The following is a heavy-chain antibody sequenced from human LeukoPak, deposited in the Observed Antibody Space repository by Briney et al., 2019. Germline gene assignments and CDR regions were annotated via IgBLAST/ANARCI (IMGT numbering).Heavy chain of an antibody. J-gene: IGHJ4*02. CDR2: ITNDGSST. Sequence: GGSLRLSCAASGLTFSSHWMHWVRQAPGKGLVWVSRITNDGSSTTYADSVKGRFTISRDNAKNMLYLQVNSLRAEDTAVYYCARDLDFWSGYDYYFDYWGQGTLVTVSS. CDR1: GLTFSSHW. V-gene: IGHV3-74*01. D-gene: IGHD3-3*01. CDR3: ARDLDFWSGYDYYFDY.